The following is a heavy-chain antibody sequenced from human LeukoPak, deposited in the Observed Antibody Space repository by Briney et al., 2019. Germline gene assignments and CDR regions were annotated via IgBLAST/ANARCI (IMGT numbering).Heavy chain of an antibody. CDR2: ISSSGSTI. J-gene: IGHJ4*02. V-gene: IGHV3-48*03. CDR3: ASYLYSSGWYPLDY. Sequence: GGSLRLSCVASGFTFSSYEMNWVRQAPGKGLEWVSYISSSGSTIYYADSVKGRFTISRDNAKNSLYLQMNSLRAEDTAVYYCASYLYSSGWYPLDYWGQGTLVTVSS. CDR1: GFTFSSYE. D-gene: IGHD6-19*01.